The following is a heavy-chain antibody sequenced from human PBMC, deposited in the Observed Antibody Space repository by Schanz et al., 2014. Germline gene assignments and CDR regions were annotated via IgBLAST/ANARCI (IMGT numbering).Heavy chain of an antibody. CDR2: ISGYTGDT. J-gene: IGHJ4*02. CDR3: ARDNGRIPAANSFDY. CDR1: GYDFHIYA. D-gene: IGHD1-26*01. V-gene: IGHV1-18*01. Sequence: QILLVQPGPEVKKPGASVTVSCKASGYDFHIYAYSWVRQAPGQGPKWIGWISGYTGDTKYAQKFQHRVNMTTDRTTSTVYMELRSLRFDDTAVYFCARDNGRIPAANSFDYWGQGTRVTVSS.